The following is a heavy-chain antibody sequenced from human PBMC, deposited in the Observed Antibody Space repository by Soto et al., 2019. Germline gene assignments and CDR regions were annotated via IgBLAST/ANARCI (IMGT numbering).Heavy chain of an antibody. V-gene: IGHV3-48*03. CDR1: GFTFSSYE. CDR3: AREGHVPRVDYYGMDV. D-gene: IGHD6-6*01. J-gene: IGHJ6*02. Sequence: GVSLRLSFAASGFTFSSYEMNWVRQAPGKGLEWVSYISSSGSTIYYADSVKGRFTISRDNAKNSLYLQMNSLRAEDTAVYYCAREGHVPRVDYYGMDVWGQGNTVTVYS. CDR2: ISSSGSTI.